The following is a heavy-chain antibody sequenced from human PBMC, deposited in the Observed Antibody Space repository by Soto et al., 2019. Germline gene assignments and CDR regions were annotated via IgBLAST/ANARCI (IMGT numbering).Heavy chain of an antibody. CDR2: ISYDGGNK. CDR3: ARGGIVLVSAAFDY. D-gene: IGHD2-2*01. V-gene: IGHV3-30-3*01. J-gene: IGHJ4*02. CDR1: GFTFSSYA. Sequence: ESGGGVVQPGRSLRLSCAASGFTFSSYAMHWVSQAPGKGLEGVAVISYDGGNKYYADSVKGRFTISRDNSKNTLYLQMYSLRVEDTAVYYCARGGIVLVSAAFDYWGQGTLVTVCS.